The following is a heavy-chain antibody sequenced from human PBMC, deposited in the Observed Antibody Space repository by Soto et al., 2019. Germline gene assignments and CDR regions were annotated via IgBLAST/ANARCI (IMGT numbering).Heavy chain of an antibody. CDR2: IYYSGST. Sequence: PSETLSLTCTVSGGSISSYYWSWIRQPPGKGLEWIGYIYYSGSTNYNPSLKSRVTISVDTSKNQFSLKLSSVTAADTAVYYCARGISSRDGNYYYYYYMDVWGKGTTVTVSS. J-gene: IGHJ6*03. CDR1: GGSISSYY. V-gene: IGHV4-59*01. D-gene: IGHD1-20*01. CDR3: ARGISSRDGNYYYYYYMDV.